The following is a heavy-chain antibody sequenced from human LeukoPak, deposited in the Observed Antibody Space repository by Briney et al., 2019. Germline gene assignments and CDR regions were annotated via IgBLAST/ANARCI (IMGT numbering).Heavy chain of an antibody. CDR3: ARAFASNSPMDV. D-gene: IGHD1-1*01. J-gene: IGHJ6*02. Sequence: GGSLRLSCAASGFTFSSYWMHWVRQAPGKGLVWVSRINSDGSSTSYADSVKGRFTISRDNAKNSLYLQMNSLRAEDTAVYYCARAFASNSPMDVWGQGTTVTVSS. CDR2: INSDGSST. V-gene: IGHV3-74*01. CDR1: GFTFSSYW.